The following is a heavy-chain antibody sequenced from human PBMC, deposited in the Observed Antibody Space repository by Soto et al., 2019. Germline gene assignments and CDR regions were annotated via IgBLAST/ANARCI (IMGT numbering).Heavy chain of an antibody. CDR2: TSYDGSNK. CDR3: AKDQFDRTNYYYYGMDV. V-gene: IGHV3-30*18. Sequence: GGFLRLSCAASGFTFSSYDMHWVRQVRQAPDKGLEWVAVTSYDGSNKYYADSVKGRFTISRDNSKNTLYLQMNSLRAEDTAVYYCAKDQFDRTNYYYYGMDVWGQGTTVTVSS. CDR1: GFTFSSYD. D-gene: IGHD3-9*01. J-gene: IGHJ6*02.